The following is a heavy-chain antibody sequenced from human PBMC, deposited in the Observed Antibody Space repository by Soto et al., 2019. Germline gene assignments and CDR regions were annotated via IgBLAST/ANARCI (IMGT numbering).Heavy chain of an antibody. Sequence: SETLSLTCPVSGGSISSYYWSWIRQPPGKGLEWIAYIYYSGSTNYNPSLKSRVTISVDTSKNQFSLKLSSVTAADTSVYYCARLVKIGYFDYWGQGTLVSVSS. J-gene: IGHJ4*02. CDR2: IYYSGST. CDR1: GGSISSYY. CDR3: ARLVKIGYFDY. V-gene: IGHV4-59*01.